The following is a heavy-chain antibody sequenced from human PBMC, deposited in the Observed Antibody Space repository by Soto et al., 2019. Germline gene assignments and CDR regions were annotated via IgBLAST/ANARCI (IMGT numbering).Heavy chain of an antibody. D-gene: IGHD2-2*03. CDR3: ATGYCISTSCPHANYYYGMAV. V-gene: IGHV3-21*01. CDR2: ISSSSSYI. Sequence: EVQLVESGGGLVKPGGSLRLSCAASGFTFSSYSMNWVRQAPGKGQEWVSSISSSSSYIYYADSVKGRFTISRDNAKNSLYLQMNSLRAEDTAVYYCATGYCISTSCPHANYYYGMAVWGQGTTVTVAS. CDR1: GFTFSSYS. J-gene: IGHJ6*02.